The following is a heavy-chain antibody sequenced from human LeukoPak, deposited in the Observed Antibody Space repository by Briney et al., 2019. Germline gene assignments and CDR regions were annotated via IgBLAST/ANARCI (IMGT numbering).Heavy chain of an antibody. CDR1: GGTFSSYA. Sequence: SVKVSCKASGGTFSSYAISWVRQAPGQGLEWMGGIIPIFGTANYAQKFQGRVTITTDESTSTAYMELSSLRSEDTAVYYCARAIEVAAAGTNWFDPWGQGTLVTVSS. V-gene: IGHV1-69*05. J-gene: IGHJ5*02. CDR2: IIPIFGTA. CDR3: ARAIEVAAAGTNWFDP. D-gene: IGHD6-13*01.